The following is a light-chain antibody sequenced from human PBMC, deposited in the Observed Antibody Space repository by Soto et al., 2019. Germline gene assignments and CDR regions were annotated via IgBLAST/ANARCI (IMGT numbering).Light chain of an antibody. Sequence: DIQMTQSPSSLSASVGDRVTITCRASQGISNYLAWYQQKPGTVPKLLIYAASTLQSGVPSRFSGSESGTDFTLTISSLQHEDVAPRCCQQYNSAPFTFGPGTKVDIK. CDR1: QGISNY. CDR2: AAS. V-gene: IGKV1-27*01. CDR3: QQYNSAPFT. J-gene: IGKJ3*01.